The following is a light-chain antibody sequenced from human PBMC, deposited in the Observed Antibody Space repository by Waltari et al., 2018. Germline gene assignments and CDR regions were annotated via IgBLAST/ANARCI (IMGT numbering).Light chain of an antibody. J-gene: IGLJ2*01. V-gene: IGLV2-14*03. CDR3: SSYTNRDTHVI. CDR2: DVN. CDR1: NSAVGCHHY. Sequence: QSTLTQPASVSGSPGQSITISCTGTNSAVGCHHYVSWYQQLPGKAPKLMIYDVNKWPSGVSNRFSGSKSGNTASLTISGLQAEDEADYYCSSYTNRDTHVIFGGGTKLTVL.